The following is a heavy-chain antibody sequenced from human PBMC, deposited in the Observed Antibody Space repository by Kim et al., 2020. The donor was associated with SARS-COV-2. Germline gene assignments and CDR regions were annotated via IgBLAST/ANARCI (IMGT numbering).Heavy chain of an antibody. CDR1: GGSVTEYY. J-gene: IGHJ6*02. CDR3: ASHSGGYDGFHYGMDV. CDR2: TTHRGGT. D-gene: IGHD5-12*01. Sequence: SETLSLTCGVHGGSVTEYYCNWIRQSPGKGLEWIGQTTHRGGTNYNPSLRSRVTMSVDTSQNHFSLKVNSVTAADTAVYYCASHSGGYDGFHYGMDVWGQGTTVTVSS. V-gene: IGHV4-34*01.